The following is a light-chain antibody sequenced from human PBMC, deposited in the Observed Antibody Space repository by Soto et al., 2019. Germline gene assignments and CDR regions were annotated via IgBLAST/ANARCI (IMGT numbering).Light chain of an antibody. CDR1: QDISNF. CDR3: QQHDNLPA. CDR2: DAT. Sequence: DIQMTQSPSSLSASVGDRVTITCRASQDISNFLNWYQQKTGKAPKLLIYDATKLETGVPSRFSGGGSGTDFTFTISRLQPEDIATHYCQQHDNLPAFGGGTKVEIK. V-gene: IGKV1-33*01. J-gene: IGKJ4*01.